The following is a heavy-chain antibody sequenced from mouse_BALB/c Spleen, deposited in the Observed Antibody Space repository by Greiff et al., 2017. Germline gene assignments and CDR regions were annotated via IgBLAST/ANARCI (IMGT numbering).Heavy chain of an antibody. D-gene: IGHD1-1*01. CDR3: ALYGSSYDDYAMDY. Sequence: VQLKESGPELVKPGASVKISCKASGYSFTGYNMNWVKQSNGKSLEWIGNIDPYYGGTSYNQKFKGKATLTVDKSSSTAYMQLNSLTSEDSAVYYCALYGSSYDDYAMDYWGQGTSVTVSS. V-gene: IGHV1-39*01. J-gene: IGHJ4*01. CDR1: GYSFTGYN. CDR2: IDPYYGGT.